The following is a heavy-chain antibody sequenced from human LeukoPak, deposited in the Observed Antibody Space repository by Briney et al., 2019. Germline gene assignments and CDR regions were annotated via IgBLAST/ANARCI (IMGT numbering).Heavy chain of an antibody. CDR2: ISYDGSNK. J-gene: IGHJ4*02. Sequence: GRSLRLSCAASGFTFSSYAMHWVRQAPGKGLEWVAVISYDGSNKYYADSVKGRFTISRDNSKNTLYLQMNCLRAEDTAVYYCARDLCTNGVCYDYFDYWGQGTLVTVSS. D-gene: IGHD2-8*01. CDR3: ARDLCTNGVCYDYFDY. V-gene: IGHV3-30*01. CDR1: GFTFSSYA.